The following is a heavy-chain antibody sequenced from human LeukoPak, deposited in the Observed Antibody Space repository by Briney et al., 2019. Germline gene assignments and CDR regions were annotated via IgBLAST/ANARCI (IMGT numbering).Heavy chain of an antibody. J-gene: IGHJ3*02. D-gene: IGHD2-21*02. CDR1: GYTFTSYY. CDR3: AREVRIVVVTATHGAFDI. V-gene: IGHV1-46*01. CDR2: INPSGGST. Sequence: ASVKVSCKASGYTFTSYYMHWVRQAPGQGLEWMGIINPSGGSTSYAQKFQGRVTMTRDMSTSTVYMELSSLRSEDTAVYYCAREVRIVVVTATHGAFDIWGQGTMVTVSS.